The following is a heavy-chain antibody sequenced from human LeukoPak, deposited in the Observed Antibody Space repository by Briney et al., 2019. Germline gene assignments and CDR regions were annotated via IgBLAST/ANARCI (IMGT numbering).Heavy chain of an antibody. V-gene: IGHV1-69*02. CDR2: IIPILGIA. J-gene: IGHJ6*03. CDR3: ARAVGAARVMYYYYMDV. D-gene: IGHD6-6*01. CDR1: GGTFSSYT. Sequence: SVKVSCKASGGTFSSYTISWVRQAPGQGLEWMGRIIPILGIANYAQKFQGRVTITADKSTSTAYMELSSLRSEDTAVYYCARAVGAARVMYYYYMDVWGKGTTVTVSS.